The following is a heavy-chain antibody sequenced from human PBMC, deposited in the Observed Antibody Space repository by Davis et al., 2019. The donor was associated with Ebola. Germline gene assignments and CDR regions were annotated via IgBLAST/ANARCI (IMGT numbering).Heavy chain of an antibody. CDR2: ISGSGGST. D-gene: IGHD3-3*01. CDR1: GFTFSTYS. Sequence: GESLKISCAASGFTFSTYSMNWVRQAPGKGLEWVSAISGSGGSTYYADSVKGRFTISRDNSKNTLYLQMNSLRAEDTAVYYCAKDENFWSGYAHFDYWGQGTLVTVSS. J-gene: IGHJ4*02. CDR3: AKDENFWSGYAHFDY. V-gene: IGHV3-23*01.